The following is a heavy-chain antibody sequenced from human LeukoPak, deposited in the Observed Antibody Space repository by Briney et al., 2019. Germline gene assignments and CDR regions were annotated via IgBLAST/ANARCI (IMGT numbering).Heavy chain of an antibody. CDR3: TKDRDYMDV. CDR1: GFIFSSYG. CDR2: IRSDGSNK. Sequence: GRSLRLSCATSGFIFSSYGLHWVRQAPGKGLEWVAFIRSDGSNKYYVDSVKGRFTISRDNSKNTLYLQMNSLRAEDTAVYYCTKDRDYMDVWGKGTTVTVSS. J-gene: IGHJ6*03. V-gene: IGHV3-30*02.